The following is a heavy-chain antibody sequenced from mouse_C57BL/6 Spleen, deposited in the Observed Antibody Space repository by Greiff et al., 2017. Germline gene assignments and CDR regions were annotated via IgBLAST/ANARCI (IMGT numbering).Heavy chain of an antibody. CDR1: GYTFTDHT. CDR2: IYPRDGST. Sequence: QVQLQQSDAELVKPGASVKISCKVSGYTFTDHTIPWMKQRPEQGLEWIGYIYPRDGSTKYNEKFKGKATLTADNSSSTAYMQLNRLTSEDSAVXFCATYSCYGSSYWHFDDWGTGTTVTVSS. CDR3: ATYSCYGSSYWHFDD. D-gene: IGHD1-1*01. J-gene: IGHJ1*03. V-gene: IGHV1-78*01.